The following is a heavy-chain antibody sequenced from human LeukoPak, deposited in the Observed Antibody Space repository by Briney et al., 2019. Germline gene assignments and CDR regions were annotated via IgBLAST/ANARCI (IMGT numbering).Heavy chain of an antibody. CDR2: ISASSNFI. J-gene: IGHJ4*02. CDR3: ARPATGYCSSAGCHWDS. V-gene: IGHV3-21*01. CDR1: GFTFSTHS. Sequence: GGSLRLSCAASGFTFSTHSMYWVRQAPGKGLERVSSISASSNFIHYAESVRGRFTISRDNAKNSLYLQMNSLGAQDTAVYYCARPATGYCSSAGCHWDSWGQGTLVTVSS. D-gene: IGHD2-2*01.